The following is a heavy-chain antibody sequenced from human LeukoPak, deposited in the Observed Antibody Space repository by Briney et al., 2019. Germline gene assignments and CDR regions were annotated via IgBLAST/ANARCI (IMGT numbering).Heavy chain of an antibody. J-gene: IGHJ4*02. CDR2: TIPIFGTA. D-gene: IGHD5-18*01. V-gene: IGHV1-69*06. CDR3: ARDRGRGYSYGFDY. CDR1: GGTFSSYA. Sequence: SVKVSCKASGGTFSSYAISWVRQAPGQGLEWMGGTIPIFGTANYAQKFQGRVTITADKSTSTAYMELRSLSSDDTAVYYCARDRGRGYSYGFDYWGQGTLVTVSS.